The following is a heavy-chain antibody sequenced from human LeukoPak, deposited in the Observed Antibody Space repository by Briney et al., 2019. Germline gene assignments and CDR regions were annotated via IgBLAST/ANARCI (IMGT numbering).Heavy chain of an antibody. CDR3: VTRDVDIHY. D-gene: IGHD2-2*03. CDR1: GFTFSSYG. Sequence: GRSLRLSCAASGFTFSSYGMHWVRQAPGKGLEWVAVISYDGSNKYYADSVKGRFTISRDNSKNTLYLQMKSLRAEDTAVYYCVTRDVDIHYWGQGTLVTVSS. V-gene: IGHV3-30*03. CDR2: ISYDGSNK. J-gene: IGHJ4*02.